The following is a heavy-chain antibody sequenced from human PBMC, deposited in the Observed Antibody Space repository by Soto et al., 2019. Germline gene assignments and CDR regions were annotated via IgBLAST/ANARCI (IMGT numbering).Heavy chain of an antibody. CDR3: AMEYCSSTSCDRDY. Sequence: QVQLVQSGAEVKKPGSSVKVSCKASGGTFSSYTISWVRKAPGQGLEWMGRIIPILGIANYAQKFQGRVTITADKSTSTAYMELSRLRSEDTAVYYCAMEYCSSTSCDRDYWGQGTLVTVSS. CDR1: GGTFSSYT. V-gene: IGHV1-69*02. CDR2: IIPILGIA. J-gene: IGHJ4*02. D-gene: IGHD2-2*02.